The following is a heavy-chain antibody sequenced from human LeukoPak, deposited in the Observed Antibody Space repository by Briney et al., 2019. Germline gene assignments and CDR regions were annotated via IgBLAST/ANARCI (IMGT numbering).Heavy chain of an antibody. V-gene: IGHV3-7*01. J-gene: IGHJ4*01. Sequence: GGSLRLSCGVSGFTFSSYWMNWVRQAPGTGLEWVASIKQDGGEKSYVDSVKGRFTISRDNAKNSLYLQMSSLRAEDTAVYYCARDGTAAGLYFDLWGQGTLVTVSS. CDR1: GFTFSSYW. CDR3: ARDGTAAGLYFDL. CDR2: IKQDGGEK. D-gene: IGHD6-13*01.